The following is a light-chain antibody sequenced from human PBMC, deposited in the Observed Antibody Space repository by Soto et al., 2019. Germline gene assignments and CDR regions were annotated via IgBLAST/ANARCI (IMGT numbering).Light chain of an antibody. CDR2: AAS. CDR3: QQSYSTPPT. CDR1: QSIGSY. J-gene: IGKJ4*01. Sequence: DIQMTQSPSSLSASVGDRVTITCRASQSIGSYLSWYQQKLGKAPKLLIYAASSLQSGVPSRFSGSGSGTDFTLTISSLQPGDFATYYCQQSYSTPPTFGGGTKVDIK. V-gene: IGKV1-39*01.